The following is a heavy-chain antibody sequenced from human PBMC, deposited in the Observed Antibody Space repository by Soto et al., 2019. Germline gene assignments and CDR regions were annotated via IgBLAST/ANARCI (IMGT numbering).Heavy chain of an antibody. CDR2: IWYDGSNK. D-gene: IGHD5-18*01. CDR3: ARDLDTAMDFDY. CDR1: GFTFSSYG. J-gene: IGHJ4*02. V-gene: IGHV3-33*01. Sequence: GGSLRLSCAASGFTFSSYGMHWVRQAPGKGLEWVAVIWYDGSNKYYADSVKGRFTISRDNSKNTLYLQMNSLRAEDTAVCYCARDLDTAMDFDYWGQGTLVTVSS.